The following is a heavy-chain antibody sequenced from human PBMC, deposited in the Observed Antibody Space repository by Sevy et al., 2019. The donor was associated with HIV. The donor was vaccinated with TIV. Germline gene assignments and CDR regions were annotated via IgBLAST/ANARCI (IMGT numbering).Heavy chain of an antibody. CDR2: IKSNIDGAAI. V-gene: IGHV3-15*01. CDR3: TTKGRDCSGNGCQIS. J-gene: IGHJ5*02. D-gene: IGHD2-15*01. CDR1: EFIFNDAW. Sequence: GGSLRLSCVASEFIFNDAWMHWVRQAPGKGLEWVGRIKSNIDGAAIDYAAPVKGRFTISRDDSKNTVFLQMNSLKSEDTAVYFWTTKGRDCSGNGCQISWGQGTQVTVSS.